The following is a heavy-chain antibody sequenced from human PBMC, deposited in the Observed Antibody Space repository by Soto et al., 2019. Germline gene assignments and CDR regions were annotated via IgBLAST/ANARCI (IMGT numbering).Heavy chain of an antibody. CDR2: ISANNGKT. V-gene: IGHV1-18*01. D-gene: IGHD2-2*01. Sequence: GASVKVSCKASGYTFTSYGISWVRQAPGQGLEWMGGISANNGKTNYAQKFQGRVTITADESTSTAYMELSSLRSEDTAVYYCARVPSLANQLLRRYYYYGMDVWGQGTTVTVSS. CDR1: GYTFTSYG. J-gene: IGHJ6*02. CDR3: ARVPSLANQLLRRYYYYGMDV.